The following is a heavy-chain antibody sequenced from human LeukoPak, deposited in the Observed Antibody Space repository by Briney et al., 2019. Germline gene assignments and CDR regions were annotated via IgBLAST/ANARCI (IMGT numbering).Heavy chain of an antibody. CDR2: IYYSGST. CDR3: ARVSGYMIEDYFDY. J-gene: IGHJ4*02. D-gene: IGHD3-22*01. Sequence: SETLSLTCTVSGGSISSYYWSWIRQPPGKGLEWIGYIYYSGSTNYKPSLKSRVTISVETSKNQFSLKLRSVTAADTAVYYCARVSGYMIEDYFDYWGQGTLVTVSS. V-gene: IGHV4-59*01. CDR1: GGSISSYY.